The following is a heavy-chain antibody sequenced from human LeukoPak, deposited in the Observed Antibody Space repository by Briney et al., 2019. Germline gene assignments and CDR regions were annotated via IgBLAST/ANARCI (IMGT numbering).Heavy chain of an antibody. CDR3: TRASWGIVGATYNY. V-gene: IGHV3-20*04. J-gene: IGHJ4*02. CDR2: INWNGGST. CDR1: GFTFDDYG. D-gene: IGHD1-26*01. Sequence: GPGGSLRLSCAASGFTFDDYGMSWVRQAPGKWLEWVCGINWNGGSTVYADSVKGRFSICRDNAKNSLYLQMNSLRAEDTALYYCTRASWGIVGATYNYWGQGTLVTVSS.